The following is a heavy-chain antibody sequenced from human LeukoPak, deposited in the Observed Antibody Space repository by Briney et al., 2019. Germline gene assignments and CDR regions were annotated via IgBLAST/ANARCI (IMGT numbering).Heavy chain of an antibody. CDR2: IYSGGST. CDR1: GFTVSTNY. D-gene: IGHD6-19*01. CDR3: ARALTDSSGWWNNWFDP. V-gene: IGHV3-53*01. J-gene: IGHJ5*02. Sequence: GWSLSLSCAASGFTVSTNYMSWVRQPRGRGLEWVSVIYSGGSTYYADSVKGRFTISRDNSKNTVYLQMNSLRAEDTAVYYCARALTDSSGWWNNWFDPWGQGTLVTVSS.